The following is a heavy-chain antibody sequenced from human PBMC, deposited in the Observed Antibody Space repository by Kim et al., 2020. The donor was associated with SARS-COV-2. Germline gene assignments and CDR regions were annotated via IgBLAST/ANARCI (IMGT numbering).Heavy chain of an antibody. CDR3: ARGGVYDSSFP. D-gene: IGHD3-22*01. J-gene: IGHJ5*02. Sequence: SETLSLTCTVSGYSISSGYYWGWIRQPPGKGLEWIGSIYHSGSTYYNPSLKSRVTISVDTSKNQFSLKLSSVTAADTAVYYCARGGVYDSSFPWGQGTLV. CDR1: GYSISSGYY. CDR2: IYHSGST. V-gene: IGHV4-38-2*02.